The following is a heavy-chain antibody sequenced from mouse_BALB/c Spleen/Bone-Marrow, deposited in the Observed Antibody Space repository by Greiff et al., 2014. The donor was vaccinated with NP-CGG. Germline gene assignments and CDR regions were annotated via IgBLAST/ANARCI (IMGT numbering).Heavy chain of an antibody. D-gene: IGHD2-4*01. Sequence: VQLQQPGAELVKPGASVKLSCKASGFNFKNTYMHWVKQRPEQGLEWIGRIDPANGNTKFDPKFQGKATITADKSSNTAYLQLSSLTSEGTAVYYCTGMITVWYFDVWGAGTTVTVST. CDR3: TGMITVWYFDV. CDR1: GFNFKNTY. CDR2: IDPANGNT. V-gene: IGHV14-3*02. J-gene: IGHJ1*01.